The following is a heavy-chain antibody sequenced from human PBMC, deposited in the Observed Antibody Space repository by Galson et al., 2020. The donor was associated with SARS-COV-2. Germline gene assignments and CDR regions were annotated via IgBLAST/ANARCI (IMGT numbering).Heavy chain of an antibody. CDR2: IFYRGST. CDR1: GGSLSDSY. J-gene: IGHJ6*02. D-gene: IGHD3-16*01. CDR3: ARDGFGGAGVGDGLDV. V-gene: IGHV4-59*01. Sequence: SETLSLTCTVSGGSLSDSYWSWIRQPPGRGLEWIGYIFYRGSTTYNPSLKSRVTMSIDMSKNQFSLKLSSVTAADTAVYYCARDGFGGAGVGDGLDVWGQGTTVTVAS.